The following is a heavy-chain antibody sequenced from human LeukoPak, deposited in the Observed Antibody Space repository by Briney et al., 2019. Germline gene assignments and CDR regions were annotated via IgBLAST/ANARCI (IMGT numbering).Heavy chain of an antibody. D-gene: IGHD6-6*01. CDR1: GFTVSSYE. CDR3: ARAYSSSTFDY. Sequence: GGSLRLSCAASGFTVSSYEMNWVRQAPGKGLEWVSYISSSGSTINYADSVKGRFTISRDNAKNSLYLQMNSLRAEDTAVYYCARAYSSSTFDYWGQGTLVTVSS. CDR2: ISSSGSTI. V-gene: IGHV3-48*03. J-gene: IGHJ4*02.